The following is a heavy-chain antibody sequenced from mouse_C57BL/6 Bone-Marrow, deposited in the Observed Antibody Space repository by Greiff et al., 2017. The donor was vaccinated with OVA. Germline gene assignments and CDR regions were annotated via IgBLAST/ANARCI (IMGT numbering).Heavy chain of an antibody. J-gene: IGHJ1*03. D-gene: IGHD1-1*01. V-gene: IGHV1-39*01. Sequence: EVKVVESGPELVKPGASVKISCKASGYSFTDYNMNWVKQSNGKSLEWIGVINPNYGTTSYNQKFKGKAPLTVDQSSSTAYMQLNSLTSEDSAVYYWSFYYGSSYRYFDVWGTGTTVTVSS. CDR3: SFYYGSSYRYFDV. CDR2: INPNYGTT. CDR1: GYSFTDYN.